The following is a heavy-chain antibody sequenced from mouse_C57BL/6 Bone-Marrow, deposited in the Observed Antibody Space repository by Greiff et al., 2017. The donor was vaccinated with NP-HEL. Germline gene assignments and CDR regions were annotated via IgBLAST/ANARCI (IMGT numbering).Heavy chain of an antibody. D-gene: IGHD2-4*01. CDR2: ISGGGGNT. J-gene: IGHJ2*01. Sequence: EVKLVESGGGLVKPGGSLKLSCAASGFTFSSYTMSWVRQTPEKRLEWVATISGGGGNTYYPDSVKGRFTISRDNAKNTLYLQMSSLRSEDTSLYYCARHGDYSDYWGQGPTLTVSS. CDR3: ARHGDYSDY. V-gene: IGHV5-9*01. CDR1: GFTFSSYT.